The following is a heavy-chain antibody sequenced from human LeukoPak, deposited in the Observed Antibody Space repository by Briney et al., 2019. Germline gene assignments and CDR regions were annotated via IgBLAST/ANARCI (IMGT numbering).Heavy chain of an antibody. CDR3: AKDKGYSSGWYLLDP. Sequence: GGSLRLSCAASGFTFSTYAMNWVRQAPGKGLEWVSAISGSGDNTYHADSVKGRFSISRDNSKNTLYLQMNNLRAEDTAVYYCAKDKGYSSGWYLLDPWGQGTLVTVSS. CDR2: ISGSGDNT. V-gene: IGHV3-23*01. D-gene: IGHD6-19*01. CDR1: GFTFSTYA. J-gene: IGHJ5*02.